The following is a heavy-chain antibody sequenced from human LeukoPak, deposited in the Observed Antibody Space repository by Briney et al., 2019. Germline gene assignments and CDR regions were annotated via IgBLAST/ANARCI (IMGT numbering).Heavy chain of an antibody. CDR2: TSYDGSNK. CDR1: GFTFSSYG. D-gene: IGHD6-13*01. CDR3: AKDYRIAAAAYYYYYYGMDV. V-gene: IGHV3-30*18. J-gene: IGHJ6*02. Sequence: PGGSLRLSCAASGFTFSSYGMHWVRQAPGKGLEWVAVTSYDGSNKYYADSVKGRFTISRDNSKNTLYLQMNSLRAEDTAVYYCAKDYRIAAAAYYYYYYGMDVWGQGTTVTVSS.